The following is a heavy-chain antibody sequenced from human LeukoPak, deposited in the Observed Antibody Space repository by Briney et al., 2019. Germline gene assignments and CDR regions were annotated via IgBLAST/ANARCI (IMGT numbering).Heavy chain of an antibody. CDR3: AKRGGMYPAYYFDY. V-gene: IGHV3-23*01. J-gene: IGHJ4*02. CDR1: GFIFSKYT. D-gene: IGHD3-16*01. CDR2: IGGSGGKT. Sequence: GGSLRLSCAASGFIFSKYTMSWVRQAPGKGLEWVSAIGGSGGKTFYAESVKGRFTISRDNSKNTLYLQMNSLRAEDTAVYYCAKRGGMYPAYYFDYWGQGTLVTVSS.